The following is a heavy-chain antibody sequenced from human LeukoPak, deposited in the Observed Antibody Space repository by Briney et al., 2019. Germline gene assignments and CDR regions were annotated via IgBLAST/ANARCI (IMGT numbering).Heavy chain of an antibody. Sequence: IRYDGSNKYYADSVKGRFTISRDNSKNTLYLQMNSLRAEDTAVYYCVRDLYGSGRYQRDYWGQGTLVTVSS. V-gene: IGHV3-33*01. CDR2: IRYDGSNK. J-gene: IGHJ4*02. D-gene: IGHD3-10*01. CDR3: VRDLYGSGRYQRDY.